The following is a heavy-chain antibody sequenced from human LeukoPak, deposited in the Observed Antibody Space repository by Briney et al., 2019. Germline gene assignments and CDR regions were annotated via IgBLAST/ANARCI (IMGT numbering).Heavy chain of an antibody. D-gene: IGHD2-2*01. CDR3: VSFYETN. J-gene: IGHJ4*02. Sequence: GGSLRLSCAASGFDVGRNYMTWVRQAPGKGLERVSFIYSGGATYYADSVRGRFTISRDSSKNTLYLQMNSLRVEDTAVYYCVSFYETNWGRGTLVTVSS. CDR2: IYSGGAT. V-gene: IGHV3-66*01. CDR1: GFDVGRNY.